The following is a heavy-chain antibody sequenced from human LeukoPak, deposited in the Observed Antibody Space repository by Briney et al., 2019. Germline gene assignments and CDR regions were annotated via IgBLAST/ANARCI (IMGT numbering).Heavy chain of an antibody. CDR3: ARARGGYDLDY. CDR2: IKQDGIEK. CDR1: GFTFSSYW. J-gene: IGHJ4*02. Sequence: GGSLRLSCAASGFTFSSYWMRWVRQAPGKGLEWVANIKQDGIEKHYVESVKGRFTISRDNVKNSLYLQMNSLRAEDTAVYYCARARGGYDLDYWGQGALVTVSS. V-gene: IGHV3-7*01. D-gene: IGHD5-12*01.